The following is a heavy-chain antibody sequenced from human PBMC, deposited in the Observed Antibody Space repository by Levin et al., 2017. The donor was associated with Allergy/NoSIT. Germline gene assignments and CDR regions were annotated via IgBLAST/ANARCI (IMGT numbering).Heavy chain of an antibody. J-gene: IGHJ3*02. CDR3: ARPEQPLDVAFHI. D-gene: IGHD6-13*01. Sequence: GSLRLSCTVSGGSISSSSYYWAWIRQPPGKGLEWIGSMYYSGNTYYNPSLKSRVTISVDTSKNQFSLKLSSVTAADTAVYFCARPEQPLDVAFHIWGQGTVVTVSS. CDR2: MYYSGNT. CDR1: GGSISSSSYY. V-gene: IGHV4-39*01.